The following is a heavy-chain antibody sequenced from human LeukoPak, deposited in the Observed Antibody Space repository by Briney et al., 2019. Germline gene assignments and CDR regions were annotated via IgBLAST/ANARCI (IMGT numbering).Heavy chain of an antibody. CDR3: ALARSEYHYGMDV. V-gene: IGHV6-1*01. CDR1: GDSVSSISVA. CDR2: TYYRSKWYY. J-gene: IGHJ6*02. Sequence: SQTLSHTCAISGDSVSSISVAWNWIRQSPSRGLEWLGRTYYRSKWYYEYAVSVRGRININPDPSKNQFSLQLNSVTPEDTAVYYCALARSEYHYGMDVWGQGTTVTVSS.